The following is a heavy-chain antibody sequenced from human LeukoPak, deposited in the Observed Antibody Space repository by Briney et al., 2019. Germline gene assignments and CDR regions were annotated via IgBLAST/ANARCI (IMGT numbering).Heavy chain of an antibody. J-gene: IGHJ6*03. D-gene: IGHD3-3*01. CDR1: GFTFISYW. CDR2: INSDGSST. Sequence: PGGSLRLSCAASGFTFISYWMHWVRQAPGKGLVWVSRINSDGSSTSYADSVKGRFTISRDNSKNTLYLQMNSLRAEDTAVYYCARSIGYDFWSGYYSQPTDYYYYMDVWGKGTTVTVSS. CDR3: ARSIGYDFWSGYYSQPTDYYYYMDV. V-gene: IGHV3-74*01.